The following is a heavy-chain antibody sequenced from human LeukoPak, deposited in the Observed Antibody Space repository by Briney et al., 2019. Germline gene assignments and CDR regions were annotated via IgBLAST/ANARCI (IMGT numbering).Heavy chain of an antibody. CDR2: IYHSGST. J-gene: IGHJ4*02. CDR3: ARAGGDWYYFDY. V-gene: IGHV4-59*12. Sequence: SETLSLTCTVSGGSISSYYWNWVRQPPGKGLEWIGYIYHSGSTYYNPSLKSRVTISVDRSKNQFSLKLSSVTAADTAVYYCARAGGDWYYFDYWGQGTLVTVSS. D-gene: IGHD2-21*02. CDR1: GGSISSYY.